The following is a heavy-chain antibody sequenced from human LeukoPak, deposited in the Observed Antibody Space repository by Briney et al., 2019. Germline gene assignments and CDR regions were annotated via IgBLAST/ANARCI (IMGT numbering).Heavy chain of an antibody. CDR2: INHSGST. V-gene: IGHV4-34*01. Sequence: PSETLSLTCAVYGGSFSGFYWSWIRQPPGKGLEWIGEINHSGSTNYNPALKSRVTISVDTSKNQFSLKLSSVTAADTAVFYCARADYGDYVSGWYFDLWGRGTLVTVSS. D-gene: IGHD4-17*01. J-gene: IGHJ2*01. CDR3: ARADYGDYVSGWYFDL. CDR1: GGSFSGFY.